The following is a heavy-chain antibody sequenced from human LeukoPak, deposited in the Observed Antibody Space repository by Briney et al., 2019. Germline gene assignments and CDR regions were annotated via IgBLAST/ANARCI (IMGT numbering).Heavy chain of an antibody. J-gene: IGHJ4*02. CDR3: ARDLNSYAPYYGSGTLGDY. CDR1: GFTFSNYW. Sequence: PGGSLRLSCAASGFTFSNYWMHWVRQVPGKGLVWVSHINSDGSSTSYADFVKGRFTISRDNAKNTLYLQMYSLGADDTALYYCARDLNSYAPYYGSGTLGDYWGQGTLVTVSS. CDR2: INSDGSST. D-gene: IGHD3-10*01. V-gene: IGHV3-74*01.